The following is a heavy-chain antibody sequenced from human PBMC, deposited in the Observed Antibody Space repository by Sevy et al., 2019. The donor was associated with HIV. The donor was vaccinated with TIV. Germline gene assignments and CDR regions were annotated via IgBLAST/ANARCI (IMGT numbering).Heavy chain of an antibody. CDR2: FNPDSGYT. V-gene: IGHV1-2*02. CDR3: AREAVGASSTHFDY. CDR1: GYTFTDYY. Sequence: ASVKVSCKAFGYTFTDYYIHWVRQAPGQGPEWMGWFNPDSGYTNYAQKFLGRVTMTRDTSISTAYMDLSRLGSDDTAVYYYAREAVGASSTHFDYWGQGTLVTVSS. D-gene: IGHD1-26*01. J-gene: IGHJ4*02.